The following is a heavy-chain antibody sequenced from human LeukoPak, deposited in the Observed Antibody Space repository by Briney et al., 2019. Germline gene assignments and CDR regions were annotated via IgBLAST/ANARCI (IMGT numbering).Heavy chain of an antibody. D-gene: IGHD6-6*01. CDR1: GGSISSSSYD. CDR2: INHSGST. J-gene: IGHJ4*02. Sequence: SETLSLTCTVSGGSISSSSYDWSWIRPPPGTGLEWVGEINHSGSTNYNPSLKSRVTISVDTSKNQFSLKLSSVTAADTAVYYCARAGFALAPHRGTPFDYWGQGTLVTVSS. CDR3: ARAGFALAPHRGTPFDY. V-gene: IGHV4-39*07.